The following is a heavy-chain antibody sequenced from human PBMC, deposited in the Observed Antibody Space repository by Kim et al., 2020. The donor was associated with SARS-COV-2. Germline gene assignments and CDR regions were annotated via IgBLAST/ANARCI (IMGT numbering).Heavy chain of an antibody. CDR1: GFTFSNAW. CDR3: TTDFFSPPERWELLAYYYYGMDV. CDR2: IKSKTDGGTT. J-gene: IGHJ6*02. Sequence: GGSLRLSCAASGFTFSNAWMSWVRQAPGKGLEWVGRIKSKTDGGTTDYAAPVKGRFTISRDDSKNTLYLQMNSLKTEDTAVYYCTTDFFSPPERWELLAYYYYGMDVWGQGTTVTVSS. D-gene: IGHD1-26*01. V-gene: IGHV3-15*01.